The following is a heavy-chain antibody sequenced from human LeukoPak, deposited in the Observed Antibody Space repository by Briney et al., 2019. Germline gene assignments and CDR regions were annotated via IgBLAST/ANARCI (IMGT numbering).Heavy chain of an antibody. J-gene: IGHJ6*02. D-gene: IGHD3-10*01. CDR3: ARDNYGSGSYDFHYYYYGMDV. CDR1: GFTFSDYY. V-gene: IGHV3-11*01. Sequence: GGSLRLSCAASGFTFSDYYMSWIRQAPGKGLEWVSYISSSGSTIYYADSVKGRFTISRDNAKNSLYLQMNSLRAEDTAVYYCARDNYGSGSYDFHYYYYGMDVWGQGTTVTVSS. CDR2: ISSSGSTI.